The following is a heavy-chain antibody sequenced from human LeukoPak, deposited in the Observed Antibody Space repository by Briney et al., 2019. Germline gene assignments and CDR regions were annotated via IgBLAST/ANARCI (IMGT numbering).Heavy chain of an antibody. CDR1: GGSISSGGYY. D-gene: IGHD3-22*01. V-gene: IGHV4-31*03. J-gene: IGHJ3*02. CDR3: ARDDSSGYCAFDI. Sequence: SETLSLTCTVSGGSISSGGYYWSWIRQHPGKGLEWIGYIYYSGSTYYNPSLKSRVTISVDRSKNQFSLKLSSVTAADTAVYYCARDDSSGYCAFDIWGQGTMVTVSS. CDR2: IYYSGST.